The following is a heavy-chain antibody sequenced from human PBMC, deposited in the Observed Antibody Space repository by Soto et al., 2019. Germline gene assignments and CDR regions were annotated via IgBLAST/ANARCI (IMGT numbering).Heavy chain of an antibody. V-gene: IGHV3-21*01. CDR1: GFTFSTYN. CDR2: ISSTSSFI. J-gene: IGHJ4*02. D-gene: IGHD2-15*01. CDR3: ARALRYCSGGICYPPPYYFDY. Sequence: EVQLVESGGGLVKPGGSLRVSCAASGFTFSTYNMNWVRQAPGKGLEWVSSISSTSSFIYYADSVKGRFTISRDNANNSLSLHMNSLRAEDTAVYYCARALRYCSGGICYPPPYYFDYWGQGTLVTVSS.